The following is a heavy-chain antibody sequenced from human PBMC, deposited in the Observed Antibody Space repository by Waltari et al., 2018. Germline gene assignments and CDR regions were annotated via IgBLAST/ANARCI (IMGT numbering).Heavy chain of an antibody. V-gene: IGHV1-18*01. CDR3: ATFPRDGVY. CDR2: ISTYNGNT. CDR1: GYTFISYS. J-gene: IGHJ4*02. D-gene: IGHD3-16*01. Sequence: QVQLVQSGPEVKKPGASVMVSCKASGYTFISYSITWVRQAPGQGLEWIGWISTYNGNTNYAQKLQGRVTLTTDTSTGTVYMELSSLRSEDTAVYYCATFPRDGVYWGQGTLVTVSS.